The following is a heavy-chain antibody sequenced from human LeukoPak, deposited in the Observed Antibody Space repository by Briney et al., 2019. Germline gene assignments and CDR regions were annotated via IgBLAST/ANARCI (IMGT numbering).Heavy chain of an antibody. D-gene: IGHD6-13*01. CDR1: GFTFSDYY. Sequence: PGGSLRLSCAASGFTFSDYYMSWIRQAPGKGLDWVSYISGSGSAIYYADSVKGRFTISRDNAKNSLYLQMNSLRAEDTAVYYCARVHSSSGLVYYYYYMDVWGKGTTVTISS. CDR2: ISGSGSAI. CDR3: ARVHSSSGLVYYYYYMDV. J-gene: IGHJ6*03. V-gene: IGHV3-11*04.